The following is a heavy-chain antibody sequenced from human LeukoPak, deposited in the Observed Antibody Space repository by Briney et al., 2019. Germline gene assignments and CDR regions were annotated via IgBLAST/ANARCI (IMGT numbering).Heavy chain of an antibody. Sequence: SETLSLTCAVSGGSISSGGYSWSWIRQPPGKGLEGIGYIYHSGSTYYNPSLKSRVTISVDRSKNQFSLKLSSVTAADTAVYYCARDILTDYYFHWFDPWGQGTLVTVSS. CDR2: IYHSGST. J-gene: IGHJ5*02. V-gene: IGHV4-30-2*01. CDR3: ARDILTDYYFHWFDP. D-gene: IGHD3-9*01. CDR1: GGSISSGGYS.